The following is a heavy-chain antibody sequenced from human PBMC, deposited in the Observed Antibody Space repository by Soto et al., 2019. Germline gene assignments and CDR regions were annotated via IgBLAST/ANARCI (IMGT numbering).Heavy chain of an antibody. CDR2: ISRTSSAI. V-gene: IGHV3-48*02. Sequence: EVQLVESGGGLVQPGGSLRLSCVASGFTLSSYSMNWVRQAPGKGLDWVSYISRTSSAIYYADSVKGRFTISRDNANNSLFLQMNSLRDEDTAVYYCARDGEYSGYDIDYWGQGTLVTVSS. CDR1: GFTLSSYS. J-gene: IGHJ4*02. CDR3: ARDGEYSGYDIDY. D-gene: IGHD5-12*01.